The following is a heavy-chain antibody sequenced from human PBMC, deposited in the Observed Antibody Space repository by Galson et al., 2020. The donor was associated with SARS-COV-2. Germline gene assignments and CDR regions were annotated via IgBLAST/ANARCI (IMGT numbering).Heavy chain of an antibody. J-gene: IGHJ4*02. CDR3: ARVGYDSSGYYYVGDY. CDR1: GGSFSGYY. Sequence: SEYLSLTCAVYGGSFSGYYWSWIRQPPGKGLEWIGEINHSGSTNYNPSLKSRVTISVDTSTNQFSLKLSSVTAADTAVYYCARVGYDSSGYYYVGDYWGQGTLVTVSS. V-gene: IGHV4-34*01. D-gene: IGHD3-22*01. CDR2: INHSGST.